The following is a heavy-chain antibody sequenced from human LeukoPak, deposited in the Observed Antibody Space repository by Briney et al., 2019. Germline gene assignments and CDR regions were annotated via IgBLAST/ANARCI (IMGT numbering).Heavy chain of an antibody. J-gene: IGHJ4*02. V-gene: IGHV7-4-1*02. CDR1: GYTFTSYA. CDR2: INTNTGNP. Sequence: ASVKVSCKASGYTFTSYAMNWVRQAPGQGLEWMGWINTNTGNPTYAQSFTGRFVFSLDTSVSTAYLQISSLKAEDTAVYYCATYDDSSGYLSGHCFDYWGQGTLVTVSS. D-gene: IGHD3-22*01. CDR3: ATYDDSSGYLSGHCFDY.